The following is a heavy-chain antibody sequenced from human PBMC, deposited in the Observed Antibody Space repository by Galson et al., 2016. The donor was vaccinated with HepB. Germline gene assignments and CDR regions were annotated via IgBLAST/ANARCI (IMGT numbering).Heavy chain of an antibody. D-gene: IGHD3-16*01. CDR3: ARESSSSSLQFSSGLIGYAWFDP. V-gene: IGHV4-59*12. CDR1: GGSIGRFS. J-gene: IGHJ5*02. CDR2: VRYTGSA. Sequence: SETLSLTCSLSGGSIGRFSWAWIRQTPTKGLGWLGSVRYTGSASYSPSPRGRATISLVPSKGHFSLTLTSVPADDTAVYFCARESSSSSLQFSSGLIGYAWFDPWGQGILVTVSS.